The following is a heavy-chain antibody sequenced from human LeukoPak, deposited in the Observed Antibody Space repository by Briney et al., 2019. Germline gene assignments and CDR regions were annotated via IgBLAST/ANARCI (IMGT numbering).Heavy chain of an antibody. CDR1: GFTFSTYG. D-gene: IGHD6-19*01. Sequence: GGSLRLSCAASGFTFSTYGMSWVRQAPGKGLEWVSAISGAGGSTYYADSLKGRFTISRGNSKNTLYLQMNSLRVEDTAIYYCAKRVAYSSGYYWDYWGQGTLVTVSS. CDR3: AKRVAYSSGYYWDY. CDR2: ISGAGGST. V-gene: IGHV3-23*01. J-gene: IGHJ4*02.